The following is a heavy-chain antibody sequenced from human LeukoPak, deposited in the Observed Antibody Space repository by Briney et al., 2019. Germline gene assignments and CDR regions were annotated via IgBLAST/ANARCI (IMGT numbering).Heavy chain of an antibody. J-gene: IGHJ4*02. CDR3: ASPSWSRDGYNGIDY. CDR1: GYSFTNYW. CDR2: IYPGDSDT. V-gene: IGHV5-51*01. Sequence: GESLKISCKGSGYSFTNYWIGWVRQMPGKGLEWMGIIYPGDSDTRYSPSFQGQVTISADKSISTAYLQWSSLKASDTAMYYCASPSWSRDGYNGIDYWGQGTLVTVSS. D-gene: IGHD5-24*01.